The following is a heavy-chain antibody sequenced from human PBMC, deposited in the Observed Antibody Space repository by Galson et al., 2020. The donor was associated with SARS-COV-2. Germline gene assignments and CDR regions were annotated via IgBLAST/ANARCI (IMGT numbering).Heavy chain of an antibody. V-gene: IGHV3-49*04. Sequence: GGSLRLSCTASGFRFREYSMTWVRQAPGKGLEWVGYIRSLTYGGTTRYAASMKDRFTISRDDSKSIAYLQMNSLKSEDTAVYYCTRSENWGEDFFDSWGQGTLVTVS. J-gene: IGHJ4*02. CDR1: GFRFREYS. CDR2: IRSLTYGGTT. CDR3: TRSENWGEDFFDS. D-gene: IGHD7-27*01.